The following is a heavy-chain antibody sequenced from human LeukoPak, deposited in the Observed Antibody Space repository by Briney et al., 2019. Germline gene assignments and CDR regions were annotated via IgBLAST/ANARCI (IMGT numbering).Heavy chain of an antibody. CDR2: IYSGGST. CDR1: GFTVSSNY. J-gene: IGHJ4*02. Sequence: GGSLRLSCAASGFTVSSNYMSWVRQAPGKGLEWVSVIYSGGSTYYADSVKGRFTISRDNSKNTLYLQMNSLRAEDTAVYYCARVYGSGSYVAFDYWGQGTLVTVSS. CDR3: ARVYGSGSYVAFDY. D-gene: IGHD3-10*01. V-gene: IGHV3-66*01.